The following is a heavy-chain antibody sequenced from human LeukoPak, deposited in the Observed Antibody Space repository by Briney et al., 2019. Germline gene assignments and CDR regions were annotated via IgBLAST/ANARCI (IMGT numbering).Heavy chain of an antibody. J-gene: IGHJ2*01. V-gene: IGHV4-39*01. Sequence: PAETLSLTCTVSGGSISSSSYYWGWIRQPPGRGLEWFGGIYYSGSTYYNPSVKSRVPMSVDTSKHQFSLKLSSVTAADTAVYYCARSGGSGYYSRSYWYFDLWGRGTLVTVSS. CDR2: IYYSGST. D-gene: IGHD3-22*01. CDR1: GGSISSSSYY. CDR3: ARSGGSGYYSRSYWYFDL.